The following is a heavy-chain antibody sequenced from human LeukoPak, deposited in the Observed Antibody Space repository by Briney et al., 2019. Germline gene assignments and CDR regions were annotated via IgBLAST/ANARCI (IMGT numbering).Heavy chain of an antibody. CDR1: GDSISRFY. Sequence: PSEALSLTCSVSGDSISRFYWSWVRQPPGKGLEWIGYTGDTNYNPSLKSRVTISLDASKSQFSLNLSSVTAADTAMYYCARVNMAVAGDASDVWGRGTMVTVSS. V-gene: IGHV4-59*01. D-gene: IGHD6-19*01. CDR3: ARVNMAVAGDASDV. CDR2: YTGDT. J-gene: IGHJ3*01.